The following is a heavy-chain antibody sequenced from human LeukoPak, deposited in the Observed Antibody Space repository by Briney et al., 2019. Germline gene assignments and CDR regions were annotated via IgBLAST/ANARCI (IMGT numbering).Heavy chain of an antibody. CDR2: IYYSGST. J-gene: IGHJ5*02. D-gene: IGHD6-19*01. V-gene: IGHV4-59*08. CDR1: GGSISSYY. Sequence: SETLSLTCTVSGGSISSYYWSWIRQPPGKGLEWIGYIYYSGSTNYNPSLKSRVTISVDTSKNQFSLKLSSVTAADTAVYYCARHLAVAGPPRFDPWGQGTLVTVSS. CDR3: ARHLAVAGPPRFDP.